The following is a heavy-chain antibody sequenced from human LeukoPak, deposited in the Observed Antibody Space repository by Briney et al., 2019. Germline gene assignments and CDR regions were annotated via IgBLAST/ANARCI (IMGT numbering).Heavy chain of an antibody. CDR1: GGSFSCYY. CDR3: ARSGDNASYGMDV. J-gene: IGHJ6*02. Sequence: PSGTLSLTCAVYGGSFSCYYWSWIRQPPGKGLEWIGEIHHSGSTNYNPPLKSRVTISVDTSKIQVSLKLSSVTAADTAVYHCARSGDNASYGMDVWGPGTPVTVSS. CDR2: IHHSGST. D-gene: IGHD4-17*01. V-gene: IGHV4-34*01.